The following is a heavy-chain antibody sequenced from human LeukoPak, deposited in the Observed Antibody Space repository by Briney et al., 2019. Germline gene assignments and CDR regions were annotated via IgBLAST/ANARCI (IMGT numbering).Heavy chain of an antibody. D-gene: IGHD2-2*01. CDR1: GGSISSSSYY. CDR3: ARSNRGSTSYKFDY. V-gene: IGHV4-39*01. J-gene: IGHJ4*02. Sequence: SETLSLTCTVSGGSISSSSYYWGWIRQPPGKGLEWIGSIYYSGSTYYNPSLKSRVTISVDTSKNQFSLKLSSVTAADTAVYYCARSNRGSTSYKFDYWGQGTLVPVSS. CDR2: IYYSGST.